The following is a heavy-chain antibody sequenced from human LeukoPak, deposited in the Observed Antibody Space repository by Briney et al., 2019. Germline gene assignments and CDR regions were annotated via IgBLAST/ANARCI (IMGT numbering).Heavy chain of an antibody. CDR1: GGTFNNSA. J-gene: IGHJ5*02. V-gene: IGHV1-69*05. CDR2: IMPLFGTA. CDR3: ARDVHSDYGSGWFDP. D-gene: IGHD5-12*01. Sequence: SVKVSCKTSGGTFNNSAISWVRQAPRQGLEWLGGIMPLFGTAGYAQKFQGRVTITKDESTRTVYLELTSLTSDDTAVYYCARDVHSDYGSGWFDPWGQGTLVSVSS.